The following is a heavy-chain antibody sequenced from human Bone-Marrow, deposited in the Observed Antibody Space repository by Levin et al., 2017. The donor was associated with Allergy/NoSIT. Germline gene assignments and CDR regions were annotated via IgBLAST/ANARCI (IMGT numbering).Heavy chain of an antibody. Sequence: SETLSLTCTISGASISSYFWSWIRQPPGKGLEWIGYIYYSGNTKYNPSLKSRASISVETAKNQLSLKLTSLTAADTAVYYCAREETETGFDPWGQGTLVIVSS. J-gene: IGHJ5*02. D-gene: IGHD1-14*01. CDR2: IYYSGNT. CDR1: GASISSYF. V-gene: IGHV4-59*01. CDR3: AREETETGFDP.